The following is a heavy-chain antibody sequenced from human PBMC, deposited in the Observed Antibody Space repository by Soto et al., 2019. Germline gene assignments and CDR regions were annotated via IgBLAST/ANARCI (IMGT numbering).Heavy chain of an antibody. CDR3: ANTIKTSCDSTVRGAVIDY. CDR2: ISNDGKNE. Sequence: QVQLVESGGGVVQPGRSLRLSCEASGFYFTVFGMHWVRQAPGKGLEWVGVISNDGKNEYYADSVRGRFTVSRDNYKNLLFLQMNCLRVEDTAVYFCANTIKTSCDSTVRGAVIDYWSPGTQVIVYS. J-gene: IGHJ4*02. CDR1: GFYFTVFG. D-gene: IGHD1-26*01. V-gene: IGHV3-30*18.